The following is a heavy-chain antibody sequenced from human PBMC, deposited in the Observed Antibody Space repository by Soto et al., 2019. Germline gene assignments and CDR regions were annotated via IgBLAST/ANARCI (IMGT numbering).Heavy chain of an antibody. Sequence: EVQLAESGGGLAQPGGSLRLSCAASGFTLSGYAMDWVRQAPGKGLEYVSGISSNGVGTYYANSVQGRFTISRDNSKNTVYLQMCSLRPEDMAVYYCARRARPDFYYMDVWCKGTTVTVSS. D-gene: IGHD6-6*01. CDR2: ISSNGVGT. J-gene: IGHJ6*03. CDR3: ARRARPDFYYMDV. V-gene: IGHV3-64*01. CDR1: GFTLSGYA.